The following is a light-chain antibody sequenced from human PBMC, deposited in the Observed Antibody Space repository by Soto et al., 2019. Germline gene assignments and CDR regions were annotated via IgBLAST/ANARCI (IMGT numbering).Light chain of an antibody. CDR2: AAS. V-gene: IGKV3-20*01. CDR3: QQYGSSPLT. CDR1: QSVSRDY. Sequence: EIVLAQSPGTLSLSPGQRATLSCRASQSVSRDYVAWYQHKPGQAPRLLIYAASSRPSGIPDGFGGSGSGTDFTLTISRLEPEDFALYYCQQYGSSPLTFGGGTKVDIK. J-gene: IGKJ4*01.